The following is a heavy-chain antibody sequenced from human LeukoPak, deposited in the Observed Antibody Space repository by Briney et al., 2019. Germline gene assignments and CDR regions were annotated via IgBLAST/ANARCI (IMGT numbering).Heavy chain of an antibody. D-gene: IGHD2-2*02. CDR2: VGGSGGST. V-gene: IGHV3-23*01. CDR3: AKSYCGTASCSTSYYFDY. Sequence: GGSLRLSCAASGFTFSSFAMSWVRQAPGKGLEWVSTVGGSGGSTYYADSVKGRFTISRDNSKSTLFLQMNSLRAEDTAVYYCAKSYCGTASCSTSYYFDYWGRGTLVTVSS. J-gene: IGHJ4*02. CDR1: GFTFSSFA.